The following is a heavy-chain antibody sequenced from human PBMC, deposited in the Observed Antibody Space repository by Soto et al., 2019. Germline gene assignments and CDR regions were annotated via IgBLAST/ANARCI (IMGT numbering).Heavy chain of an antibody. J-gene: IGHJ2*01. CDR1: GGSISSGGYY. Sequence: QVQLQESGPGLVKPSQTLSLTCTVSGGSISSGGYYWSWIRQHPGKGLEWIGYIYYSGSTYYNPSLTRRGTQSGDTPQNHFSLKLSSVTAADTAVYYCARGKSRDWSFYLWGRGTLVTVSS. D-gene: IGHD2-2*01. CDR3: ARGKSRDWSFYL. V-gene: IGHV4-31*03. CDR2: IYYSGST.